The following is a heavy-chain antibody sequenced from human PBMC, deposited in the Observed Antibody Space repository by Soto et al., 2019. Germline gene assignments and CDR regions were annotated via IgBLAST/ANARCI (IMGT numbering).Heavy chain of an antibody. CDR3: ARDPWFDP. Sequence: QVQLQESGPGLVKPSGTLSLTCAVFGGSISTNNWWSWVRQPPRKGLEWIGEIYHSGITNYNPSLEGRVTISVDKSKNQFSLKSTSVTAADTAVYYCARDPWFDPWGQGTLVTVSS. CDR1: GGSISTNNW. CDR2: IYHSGIT. J-gene: IGHJ5*02. V-gene: IGHV4-4*02.